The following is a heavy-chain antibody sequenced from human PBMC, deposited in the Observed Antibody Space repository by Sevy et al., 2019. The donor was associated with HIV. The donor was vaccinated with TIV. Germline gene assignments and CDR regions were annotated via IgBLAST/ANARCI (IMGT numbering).Heavy chain of an antibody. J-gene: IGHJ6*02. CDR2: INPGGGSP. CDR1: GYTFTNYY. V-gene: IGHV1-46*01. D-gene: IGHD1-26*01. Sequence: ASVKVSCKASGYTFTNYYIHWVRQAPGHGLEWMGIINPGGGSPRYAQRFKGRVTMTRDTSTSTLYMDLSSLRSEETAVYYCARDRGWAPDTLYFYGMDVWGQGTTVTVSS. CDR3: ARDRGWAPDTLYFYGMDV.